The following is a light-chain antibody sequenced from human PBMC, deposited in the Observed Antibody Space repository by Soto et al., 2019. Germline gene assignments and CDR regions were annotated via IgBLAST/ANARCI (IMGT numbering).Light chain of an antibody. CDR3: SSYTSSNTEV. Sequence: QSVLSQPASVSGSPGQSITISCTGTSSDVGGYNYVSWYQHHPGKAPKLMIYDVSTRPSGVSNRFSGSKSGNTASPTISGLQAEDEADYYCSSYTSSNTEVFGTGTKVTVL. J-gene: IGLJ1*01. CDR1: SSDVGGYNY. V-gene: IGLV2-14*03. CDR2: DVS.